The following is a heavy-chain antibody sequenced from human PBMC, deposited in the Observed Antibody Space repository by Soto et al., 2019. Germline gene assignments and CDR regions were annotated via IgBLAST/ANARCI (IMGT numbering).Heavy chain of an antibody. CDR3: ARDIGGRYFASKNAFDI. D-gene: IGHD3-16*01. CDR2: ISSSSSYI. J-gene: IGHJ3*02. Sequence: EVQLVESGGGLVKPGGSLRLSCAASGFTFSSYSMNWVRQAPGKGLEWVSSISSSSSYIYYADSVKGRFTISRDNAKNSLYLQMNSLRAEDTAVYYCARDIGGRYFASKNAFDIWGQGTMVTVSS. CDR1: GFTFSSYS. V-gene: IGHV3-21*01.